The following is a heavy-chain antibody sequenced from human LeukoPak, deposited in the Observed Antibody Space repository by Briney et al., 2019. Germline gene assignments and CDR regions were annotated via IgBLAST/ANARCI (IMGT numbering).Heavy chain of an antibody. Sequence: ASVKVSCKASGYTFTGYYMHWVRQAPGQGLEWMGRITPNSGGANTAQKFQGRVTITTDTSINTAYMEPSRLNSDDTAVYYCAREKEGFGYWGQGTLVTVSS. CDR2: ITPNSGGA. J-gene: IGHJ4*02. CDR3: AREKEGFGY. D-gene: IGHD3-16*01. V-gene: IGHV1-2*06. CDR1: GYTFTGYY.